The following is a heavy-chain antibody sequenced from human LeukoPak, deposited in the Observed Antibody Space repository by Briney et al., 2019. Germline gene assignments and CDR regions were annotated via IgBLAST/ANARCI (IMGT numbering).Heavy chain of an antibody. Sequence: AGGSLRLSRVASGFTVSSNYMSWVRQAPGKGLEWVSVIYSAGNTYYADSVKGRFTISRHNSENTLYLHMNSLRVEDTAVYFCARGGTPGYSSGRIDYWGQGTLVTVSS. CDR2: IYSAGNT. CDR1: GFTVSSNY. V-gene: IGHV3-53*04. CDR3: ARGGTPGYSSGRIDY. D-gene: IGHD6-19*01. J-gene: IGHJ4*02.